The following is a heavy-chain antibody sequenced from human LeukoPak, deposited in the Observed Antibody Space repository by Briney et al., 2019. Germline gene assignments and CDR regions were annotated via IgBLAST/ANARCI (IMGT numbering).Heavy chain of an antibody. Sequence: GGSLRLSCAASGFTFSSYAMNWVRQAPGKGLEWVSHISGSGISTYYADSVKGRFTFSRDNSKNTLYLQMNSLRPEDTALYYCAREPLLDNYYSYMDVWGKGTTVTVFS. J-gene: IGHJ6*03. D-gene: IGHD1-26*01. CDR1: GFTFSSYA. V-gene: IGHV3-23*01. CDR2: ISGSGIST. CDR3: AREPLLDNYYSYMDV.